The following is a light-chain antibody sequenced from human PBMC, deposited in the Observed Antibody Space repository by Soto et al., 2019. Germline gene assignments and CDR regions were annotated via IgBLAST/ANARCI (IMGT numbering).Light chain of an antibody. Sequence: QSVLTQPPSVSGAPGQRVTISCTGSSSNIGAGYDVHWYQQLPGTAHKLLIYGNSNRPSGVPDRVSGSKSGTSASLAITGLQAEDEADYYCQSYDSSLSGVVFGGGTKLTVL. CDR3: QSYDSSLSGVV. J-gene: IGLJ2*01. CDR2: GNS. V-gene: IGLV1-40*01. CDR1: SSNIGAGYD.